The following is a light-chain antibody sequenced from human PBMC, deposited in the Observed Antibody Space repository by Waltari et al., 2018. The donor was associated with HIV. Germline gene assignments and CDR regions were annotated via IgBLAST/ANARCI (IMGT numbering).Light chain of an antibody. CDR3: QAWDSSTVV. J-gene: IGLJ2*01. Sequence: SYVLTQSPSVSVAPGQTARITCGGHNIGARSVHWYQQKPGQSPVLVIYQDSKRPSGIPERFSGSNSGNTATLTISGTQAMDEADYYCQAWDSSTVVFGGGTKLTVL. CDR2: QDS. V-gene: IGLV3-1*01. CDR1: NIGARS.